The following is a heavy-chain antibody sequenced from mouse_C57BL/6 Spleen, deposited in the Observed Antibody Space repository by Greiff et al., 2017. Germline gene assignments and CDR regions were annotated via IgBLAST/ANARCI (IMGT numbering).Heavy chain of an antibody. CDR1: GYTFTRYT. CDR3: AEDYYSSSYFDY. Sequence: QVQLQQSEAELVKPGASVKISCKASGYTFTRYTMHWVKQRPGRGLEWIGYIYPRDGSTKYNEKFKGKATLTVDKSSSTAYMQLSSLTSEDSAVYFCAEDYYSSSYFDYWGQGTTLTVSS. D-gene: IGHD1-1*01. J-gene: IGHJ2*01. V-gene: IGHV1S12*01. CDR2: IYPRDGST.